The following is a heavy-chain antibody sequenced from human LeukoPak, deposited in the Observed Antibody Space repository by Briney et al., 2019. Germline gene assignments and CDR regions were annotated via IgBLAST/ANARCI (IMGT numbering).Heavy chain of an antibody. CDR2: VSPDGTTT. D-gene: IGHD5-24*01. Sequence: GGSLRISCEASTFGNYWIHWVRQVPGKGLVWLSRVSPDGTTTTHADSVKGRFTISRDNAKSTLYLQMNSLRAEDTAVYYCARECDPTMCAGSSPDHWGQGILVTVSS. CDR1: TFGNYW. V-gene: IGHV3-74*01. CDR3: ARECDPTMCAGSSPDH. J-gene: IGHJ4*02.